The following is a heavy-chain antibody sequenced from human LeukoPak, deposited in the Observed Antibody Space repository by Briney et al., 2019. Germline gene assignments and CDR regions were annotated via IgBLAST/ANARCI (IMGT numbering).Heavy chain of an antibody. D-gene: IGHD4-17*01. Sequence: GASVKVSCKASGYTFTGYYMHWVRQAPGQGLEWMGWINPNSGDTKYAQKFQGRVTMTRDTSISTAYMELSRLRSDDTAVYYCARGFYGDYYYYGMDVWGRGTTVTVSS. V-gene: IGHV1-2*02. CDR3: ARGFYGDYYYYGMDV. CDR2: INPNSGDT. CDR1: GYTFTGYY. J-gene: IGHJ6*02.